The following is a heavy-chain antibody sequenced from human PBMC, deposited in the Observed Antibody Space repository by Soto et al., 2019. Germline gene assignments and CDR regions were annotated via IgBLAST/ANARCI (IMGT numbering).Heavy chain of an antibody. CDR2: ISYDGSNK. J-gene: IGHJ6*02. V-gene: IGHV3-30*18. D-gene: IGHD2-2*01. Sequence: GGSLRLSCAASGFTFSSYGMHWVRQAPGKGLEWVAVISYDGSNKYYADSVKGRFTISRDNSKNTLYLQMNSLRAEDTAVYYCAKDPSDIVVVPAAPYYYYYGMDVWGQGTTVTVSS. CDR3: AKDPSDIVVVPAAPYYYYYGMDV. CDR1: GFTFSSYG.